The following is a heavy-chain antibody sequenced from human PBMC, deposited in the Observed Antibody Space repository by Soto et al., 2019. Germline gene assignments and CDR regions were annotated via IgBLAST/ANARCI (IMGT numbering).Heavy chain of an antibody. CDR3: ARGGGVRTSHMVWFDP. Sequence: QVHLQQWGAGLLKPSATLSLTCRVDGGSFRDNDWNWIRQSPGKGLEWMGEINHRGTTNYNTSLRSRVNFSVGTSKNESSLRQNSATAADTAVYNCARGGGVRTSHMVWFDPWGQGTLFTVSS. J-gene: IGHJ5*02. D-gene: IGHD3-16*01. CDR2: INHRGTT. V-gene: IGHV4-34*01. CDR1: GGSFRDND.